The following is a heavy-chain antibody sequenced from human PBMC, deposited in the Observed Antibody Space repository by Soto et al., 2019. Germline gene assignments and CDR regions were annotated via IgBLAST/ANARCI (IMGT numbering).Heavy chain of an antibody. D-gene: IGHD6-6*01. J-gene: IGHJ4*02. Sequence: EVQLVESGGGLAQPGRSLRLSCAASGFIFDDYAMHWVRQAPGKGLEWVSGISWQSGSIRYADSGKGRFTVSRDNAKNSLYLQMNSLRVEDTALYYCAKDMFSSSSAATFDYWGQGILVTVSS. CDR3: AKDMFSSSSAATFDY. CDR1: GFIFDDYA. V-gene: IGHV3-9*01. CDR2: ISWQSGSI.